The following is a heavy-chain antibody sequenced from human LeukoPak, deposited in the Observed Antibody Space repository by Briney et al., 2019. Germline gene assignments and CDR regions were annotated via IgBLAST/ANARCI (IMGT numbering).Heavy chain of an antibody. CDR1: GGSISSYY. J-gene: IGHJ5*02. Sequence: SETLSLTCTVSGGSISSYYWSWIRQPAGKGLEWIGRIYTSGSTNYNPSLKSRVTISVDTSKNQFSLKVSSVTAADTAVYYCARLSIAARTNWFDPWGQGTLVTASS. CDR2: IYTSGST. CDR3: ARLSIAARTNWFDP. V-gene: IGHV4-4*07. D-gene: IGHD6-6*01.